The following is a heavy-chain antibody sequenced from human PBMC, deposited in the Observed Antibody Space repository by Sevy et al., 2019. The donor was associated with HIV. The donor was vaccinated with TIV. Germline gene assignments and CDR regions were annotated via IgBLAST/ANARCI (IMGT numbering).Heavy chain of an antibody. D-gene: IGHD2-15*01. CDR2: IYPGDSDT. Sequence: GESLKISCKGSGYSFTSYWIGWVRQMPGKGLEWMGIIYPGDSDTRNSPSFQGQVTISADKSISTAYLQWSSLKASDTAMYYCARHVYCSGGSCYSDYWGQGTLVTVSS. CDR3: ARHVYCSGGSCYSDY. J-gene: IGHJ4*02. V-gene: IGHV5-51*01. CDR1: GYSFTSYW.